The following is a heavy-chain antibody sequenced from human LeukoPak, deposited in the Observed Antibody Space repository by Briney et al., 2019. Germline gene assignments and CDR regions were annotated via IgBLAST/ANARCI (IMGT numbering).Heavy chain of an antibody. J-gene: IGHJ4*02. D-gene: IGHD5-24*01. V-gene: IGHV4-39*01. CDR3: ARHPRDGYNWGLNYFDY. CDR1: NGSISSSSYY. Sequence: KPSETLSLTCTVSNGSISSSSYYWGWIRQPPGKGLEWLGSIYYSGSTYYNPSLKSRVTISVDTSKNQFSLKLSSVTAADTAVYYCARHPRDGYNWGLNYFDYWGQGTLVTVSS. CDR2: IYYSGST.